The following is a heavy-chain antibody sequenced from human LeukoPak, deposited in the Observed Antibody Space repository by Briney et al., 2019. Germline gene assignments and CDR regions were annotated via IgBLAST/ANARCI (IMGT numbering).Heavy chain of an antibody. Sequence: PGGSLRLSCAASGFTFSSYDMHWVRQATGKGLEWVSAIGTAGDTYYPGSVKGRFTISRENAKNSLYLQMNSQRAGDTAVYYCARAASGSYRLYFDYWGQGTLVTVSS. CDR2: IGTAGDT. CDR3: ARAASGSYRLYFDY. D-gene: IGHD1-26*01. V-gene: IGHV3-13*01. CDR1: GFTFSSYD. J-gene: IGHJ4*02.